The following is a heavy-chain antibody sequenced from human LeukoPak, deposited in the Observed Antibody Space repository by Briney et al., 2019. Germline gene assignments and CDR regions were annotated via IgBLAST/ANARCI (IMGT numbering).Heavy chain of an antibody. J-gene: IGHJ3*02. CDR3: ARDRGIQLGWFAAFDI. D-gene: IGHD5-18*01. V-gene: IGHV3-11*06. CDR2: IGSSGSHT. Sequence: GGSLRLSCAASGFTFSDYYMNWIRQAPGKGLEWVSYIGSSGSHTNYADSVKGRFTISRDNAKNSLYLQMNSLRAEDTAVYYCARDRGIQLGWFAAFDIWGQGTMVTVSS. CDR1: GFTFSDYY.